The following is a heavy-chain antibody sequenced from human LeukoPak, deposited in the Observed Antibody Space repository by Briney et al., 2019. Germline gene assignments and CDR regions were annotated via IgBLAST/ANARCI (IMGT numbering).Heavy chain of an antibody. CDR2: INHSGST. V-gene: IGHV4-34*01. CDR3: ARLVVRVPAAIRYYYYMDV. J-gene: IGHJ6*03. D-gene: IGHD2-2*02. Sequence: SETLSLTCTVSGGSISSYYWSWIRQPPGKGLEWIGEINHSGSTNYNPSLKSRVTISVDTSKNQFSLKLSSVTAADTAVYYCARLVVRVPAAIRYYYYMDVWGKGTTVTVSS. CDR1: GGSISSYY.